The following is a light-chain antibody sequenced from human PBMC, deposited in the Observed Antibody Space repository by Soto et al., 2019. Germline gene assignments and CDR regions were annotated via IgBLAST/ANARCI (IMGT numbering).Light chain of an antibody. CDR2: DTS. J-gene: IGKJ5*01. Sequence: EIVLTQSPVTLSLSPGERATLSCRASQSVSSSYLAWYQQKPGQAPRLLIYDTSSRATGVPDRYSASGSGTDFTLTISRLEPEDFAVFFCQQYGTSEIIFGQGTRLEIK. CDR1: QSVSSSY. V-gene: IGKV3-20*01. CDR3: QQYGTSEII.